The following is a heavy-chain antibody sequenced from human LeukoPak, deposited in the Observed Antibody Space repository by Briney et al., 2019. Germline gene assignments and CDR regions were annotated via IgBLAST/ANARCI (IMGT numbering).Heavy chain of an antibody. J-gene: IGHJ4*02. CDR3: AKGGIRYAVYY. CDR1: GFTFSSYE. D-gene: IGHD3-16*01. Sequence: GGSLRLSCAASGFTFSSYEMNWVRQAPGKGLEWVSYISSGSTIYDADSVKGRFTISRDNSKNTLYLQMNSLRAEDTAVYYCAKGGIRYAVYYWGQGTLVTVSS. CDR2: ISSGSTI. V-gene: IGHV3-48*03.